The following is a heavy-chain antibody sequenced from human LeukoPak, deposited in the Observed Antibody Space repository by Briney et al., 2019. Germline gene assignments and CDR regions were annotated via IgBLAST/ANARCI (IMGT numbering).Heavy chain of an antibody. V-gene: IGHV1-18*01. CDR2: ISAYNGNT. Sequence: AASVKVSCKASGYTFTSYGISWVRQAPGQGPEWMGWISAYNGNTNYAQKLQGRVTMTTDTSTSTAYMELRSLRSDDTAVYYCARNPRRLTTVTTKWWFDPWGQGTLVTVSS. J-gene: IGHJ5*02. D-gene: IGHD4-17*01. CDR1: GYTFTSYG. CDR3: ARNPRRLTTVTTKWWFDP.